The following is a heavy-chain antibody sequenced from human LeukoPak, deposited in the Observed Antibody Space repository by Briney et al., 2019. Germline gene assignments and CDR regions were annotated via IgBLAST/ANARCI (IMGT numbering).Heavy chain of an antibody. Sequence: GGFLRLSCAVSGFTVRDNYLNWVRQTPGKGLECVSVLYSGGAAYYADSVKGRFTISRDTSKNTLSLQMNSLRVEDTALYYCARGAFSPHGSYYGHWGQGTLVTVSS. D-gene: IGHD1-26*01. CDR2: LYSGGAA. CDR1: GFTVRDNY. J-gene: IGHJ4*02. V-gene: IGHV3-53*01. CDR3: ARGAFSPHGSYYGH.